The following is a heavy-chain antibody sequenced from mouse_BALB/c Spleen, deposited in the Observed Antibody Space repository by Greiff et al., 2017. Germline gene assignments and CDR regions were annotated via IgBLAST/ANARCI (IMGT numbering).Heavy chain of an antibody. CDR3: AREVGLRRSYYAMDY. V-gene: IGHV3-8*02. CDR1: GDSITSGY. Sequence: VQLKESGPSLVKPSQTLSLTCSVTGDSITSGYWNWSRKFPGNKLEYMGYISYSGSTYYNPSLKSRISITRDTSKNQYYLQLNSVTTEDTATYYCAREVGLRRSYYAMDYWGQGTSVTVSS. CDR2: ISYSGST. J-gene: IGHJ4*01. D-gene: IGHD2-2*01.